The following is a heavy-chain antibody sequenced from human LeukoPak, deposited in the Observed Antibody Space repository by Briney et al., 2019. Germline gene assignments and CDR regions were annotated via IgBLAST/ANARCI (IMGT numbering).Heavy chain of an antibody. D-gene: IGHD3-10*01. V-gene: IGHV3-21*01. CDR3: ASSSGSNYYYYGMDV. J-gene: IGHJ6*02. CDR2: ISSSSSYI. Sequence: GGSLRLSCAASGFTFSSYSMNWVRQAPGKGLEWVSSISSSSSYIYYADSVKGRFTISRDNAKNSLYLQMNSLRAEDTAVYYCASSSGSNYYYYGMDVWGQGTTVTVSS. CDR1: GFTFSSYS.